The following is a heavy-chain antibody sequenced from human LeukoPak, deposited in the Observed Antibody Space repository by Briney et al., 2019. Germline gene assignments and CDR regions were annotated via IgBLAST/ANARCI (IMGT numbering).Heavy chain of an antibody. V-gene: IGHV4-38-2*02. CDR3: ARVRSPDYASFDY. J-gene: IGHJ4*02. Sequence: PSETLSLTCTVSGYSISSGYYWGWIRQPPGKGLEWIGSIYHSGSTYYNPSLESRVTISVDTSKNQFSLKLSSVTAADTAVYYCARVRSPDYASFDYWGQGTLVTVSS. CDR1: GYSISSGYY. CDR2: IYHSGST. D-gene: IGHD2-2*01.